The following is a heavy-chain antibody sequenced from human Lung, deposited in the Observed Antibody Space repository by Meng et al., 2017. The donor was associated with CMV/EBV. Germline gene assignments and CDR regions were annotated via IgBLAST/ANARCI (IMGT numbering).Heavy chain of an antibody. J-gene: IGHJ4*02. CDR2: ISSSSSYI. CDR1: GFTFSSYS. D-gene: IGHD6-13*01. CDR3: ARAGYSSSWYVFDY. V-gene: IGHV3-21*04. Sequence: GGSLRLSCAASGFTFSSYSMNWVRQAPGKGLEWVSSISSSSSYIYYADSVKGRFTISRDNSKNTLYLQMNSLRAEDTAVYYCARAGYSSSWYVFDYWGQGTLVTVSS.